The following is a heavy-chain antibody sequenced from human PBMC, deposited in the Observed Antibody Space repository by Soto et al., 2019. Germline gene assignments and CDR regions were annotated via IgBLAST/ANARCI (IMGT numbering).Heavy chain of an antibody. CDR3: ARGDGTGLYNSGWSPRY. D-gene: IGHD6-19*01. CDR2: ISGSGIT. CDR1: GFTFNDYG. V-gene: IGHV3-23*01. Sequence: EVQLLESGGGLERPGGSLRLSCAASGFTFNDYGMSWVRQAPGKGLEWVSAISGSGITFYADSVKGRFIISRDNSKNTLYLQMNSLRAEDTAVYYCARGDGTGLYNSGWSPRYWGQGTLVTVSS. J-gene: IGHJ4*02.